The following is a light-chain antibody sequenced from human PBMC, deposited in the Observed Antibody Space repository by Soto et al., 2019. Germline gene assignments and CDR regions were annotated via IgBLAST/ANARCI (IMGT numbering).Light chain of an antibody. V-gene: IGKV1-5*01. CDR1: QSIGSS. CDR2: DAS. Sequence: DIQMTQSPSTLSASVGDRVTITCRASQSIGSSLAWYQQKPGKAPNLLISDASSLERGVPSRFSGSGSGTEFTLTIRSLQPDDFATYYCQQYTLYSASFGPGTKVDIK. J-gene: IGKJ3*01. CDR3: QQYTLYSAS.